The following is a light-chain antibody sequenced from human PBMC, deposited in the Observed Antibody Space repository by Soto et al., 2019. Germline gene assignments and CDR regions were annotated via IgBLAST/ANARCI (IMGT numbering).Light chain of an antibody. CDR1: SSDVGGYNY. V-gene: IGLV2-14*01. J-gene: IGLJ1*01. CDR3: SSYTSSSTLTYV. Sequence: QPVLTQPASGSGSPLQSSSISCTGTSSDVGGYNYVSWYQQHPGKAPKLMIYDVSNRPSGVSNRFSGSKSGNTASLTISGLQAEDEADYYCSSYTSSSTLTYVFGTGTKVTVL. CDR2: DVS.